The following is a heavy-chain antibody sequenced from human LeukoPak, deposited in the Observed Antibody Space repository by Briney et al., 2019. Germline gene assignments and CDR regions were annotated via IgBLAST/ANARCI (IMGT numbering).Heavy chain of an antibody. D-gene: IGHD3-16*01. CDR1: GFTFSPHY. CDR2: IRNKASGYTT. CDR3: ARDGRGGGYMDV. J-gene: IGHJ6*03. Sequence: GGSLRLSCAASGFTFSPHYMDWVRQSPGQGLEWVGLIRNKASGYTTIYAASVKGRFTISRDDSKNSVYLQMDSLKTEDTAVYYCARDGRGGGYMDVWGKGTTVTVSS. V-gene: IGHV3-72*01.